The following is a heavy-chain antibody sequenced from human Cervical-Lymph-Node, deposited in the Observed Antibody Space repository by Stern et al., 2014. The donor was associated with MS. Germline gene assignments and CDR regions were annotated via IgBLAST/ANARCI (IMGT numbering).Heavy chain of an antibody. D-gene: IGHD6-19*01. CDR1: GFSLSNARIG. CDR3: ARISIAVAGTPFDY. CDR2: IFSNDEK. J-gene: IGHJ4*02. Sequence: QITLKESGPVLVKPTETLTLTCTVSGFSLSNARIGVSWIRQPPGKALEWLAHIFSNDEKSYSTSLKSRLTISKDTSKSQVVLTMTNMDPVDTATYYCARISIAVAGTPFDYWGQGTLVTVSS. V-gene: IGHV2-26*01.